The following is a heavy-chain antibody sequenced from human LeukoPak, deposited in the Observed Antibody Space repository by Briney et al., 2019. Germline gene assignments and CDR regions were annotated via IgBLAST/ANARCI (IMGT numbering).Heavy chain of an antibody. CDR2: ISWNSGSI. Sequence: PGGSLRLSSADSGFTFDDYAMHWVRQAPGKGLEWVSGISWNSGSIGYADSVKSRFTISRDNAKNSLYLQMNSLRAEDTALYYCAKDRDIGYSYGFFDYWGQGTLVTVSS. J-gene: IGHJ4*02. V-gene: IGHV3-9*01. CDR3: AKDRDIGYSYGFFDY. D-gene: IGHD5-18*01. CDR1: GFTFDDYA.